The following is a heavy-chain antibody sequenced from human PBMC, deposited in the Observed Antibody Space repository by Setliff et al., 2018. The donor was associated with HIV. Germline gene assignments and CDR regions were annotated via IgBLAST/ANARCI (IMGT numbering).Heavy chain of an antibody. CDR2: IYYSGST. CDR1: GGSISSGSYY. CDR3: ARDAPTVYANGWFDP. J-gene: IGHJ5*02. Sequence: PSETLSLTCTVSGGSISSGSYYWSWMRQPAGKGLEWIGYIYYSGSTNYNPSLKSRVTISVDTSKNQFSLKLSSVTAADTAVYYCARDAPTVYANGWFDPWGQGTLVTVSS. V-gene: IGHV4-61*10. D-gene: IGHD2-8*01.